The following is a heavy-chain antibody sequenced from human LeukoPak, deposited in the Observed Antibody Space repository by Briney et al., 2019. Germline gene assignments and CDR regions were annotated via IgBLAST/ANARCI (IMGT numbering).Heavy chain of an antibody. CDR2: IYYSGST. V-gene: IGHV4-59*01. CDR3: ARMYSSSWYQEVYYMDV. Sequence: SETLSLTCTVSGGSISSYYWSWIRQPPGKGLEWIGYIYYSGSTNYNPSLKSRVTISVDTSRNQFSLKLSSVTAADTAVYYCARMYSSSWYQEVYYMDVWGKGTTVTVSS. CDR1: GGSISSYY. J-gene: IGHJ6*03. D-gene: IGHD6-13*01.